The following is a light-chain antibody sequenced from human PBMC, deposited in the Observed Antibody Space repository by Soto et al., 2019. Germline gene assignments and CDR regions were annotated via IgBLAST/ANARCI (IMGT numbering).Light chain of an antibody. Sequence: DIQMTQSPSTLPASVGDRVTITCRASQSISTWLAWYQQKPGKAPNLLIYKASYLASGVPSRFSGGGSGTEFTLTISSLQPDDFATYYCQQYSSYWTFGQGTKVEIE. CDR3: QQYSSYWT. V-gene: IGKV1-5*03. CDR2: KAS. CDR1: QSISTW. J-gene: IGKJ1*01.